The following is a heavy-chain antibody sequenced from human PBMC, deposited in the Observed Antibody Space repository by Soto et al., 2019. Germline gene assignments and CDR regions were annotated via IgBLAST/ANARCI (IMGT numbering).Heavy chain of an antibody. V-gene: IGHV1-69*13. CDR1: GGTFSSYA. Sequence: GASVEVSCKASGGTFSSYAISWVRQAPGQGLEWMGGIIPIFGTANYAQKFQGRVTITADESTSTAYMELSSLRSEDTAVYYCARVQDIGEVDPWGQGTLVTVSS. CDR2: IIPIFGTA. J-gene: IGHJ5*02. D-gene: IGHD2-15*01. CDR3: ARVQDIGEVDP.